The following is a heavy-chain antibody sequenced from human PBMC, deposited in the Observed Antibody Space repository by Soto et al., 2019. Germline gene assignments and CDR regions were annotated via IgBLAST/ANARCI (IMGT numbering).Heavy chain of an antibody. J-gene: IGHJ5*01. V-gene: IGHV4-4*07. CDR3: STRAYDTNGYYRFDP. D-gene: IGHD3-22*01. CDR2: IDNSGST. CDR1: GGSISNYF. Sequence: PSETLSLTCTVSGGSISNYFCNWIRQPAGKGLEWIGRIDNSGSTNYNPSLKSRITMSADTSRNQFSLTLSAVTAADTAMYYCSTRAYDTNGYYRFDPWGQGTLVTVSS.